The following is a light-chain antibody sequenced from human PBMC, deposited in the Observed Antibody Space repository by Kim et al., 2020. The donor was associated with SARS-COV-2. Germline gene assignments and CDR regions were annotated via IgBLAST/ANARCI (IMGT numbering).Light chain of an antibody. CDR1: QSLVHSNGNTF. CDR3: MQATHLPKVT. CDR2: RIS. Sequence: DIVMTQCPFSSPAALGEPVSISCRSSQSLVHSNGNTFLSWLKQSPGQPQSLLIFRISNRFSGVPDRFTGSGAGTDFTLKISSVEAGDVVVYYCMQATHLPKVTFGQGTRLEIK. J-gene: IGKJ5*01. V-gene: IGKV2-24*01.